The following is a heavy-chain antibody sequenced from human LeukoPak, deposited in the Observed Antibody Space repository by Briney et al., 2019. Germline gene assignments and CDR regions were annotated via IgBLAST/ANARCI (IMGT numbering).Heavy chain of an antibody. D-gene: IGHD2-15*01. CDR2: INPNSGGT. Sequence: ASVKVSCKASGYTFTGYYMHWVRQAPGQGLEWMGWINPNSGGTNYAQKFQGRVTMTRDMSTSTVYIELSSLRSEDTAVYYCARDGHGYCSGGSCSPSYYYYYYYMDVWGKGTTVTVSS. J-gene: IGHJ6*03. CDR3: ARDGHGYCSGGSCSPSYYYYYYYMDV. V-gene: IGHV1-2*02. CDR1: GYTFTGYY.